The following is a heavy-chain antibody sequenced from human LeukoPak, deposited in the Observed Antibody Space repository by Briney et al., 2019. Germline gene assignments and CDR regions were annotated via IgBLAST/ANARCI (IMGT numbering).Heavy chain of an antibody. CDR2: IYYSGTT. CDR3: ARRGIAAAGYDY. CDR1: GGSISSYY. Sequence: SETLSLTCTVSGGSISSYYWSWIRQPPGKGLEWIGYIYYSGTTNYNPSLKSRVTILVDTSKNQFSLNLSSVTAADTAVYYCARRGIAAAGYDYWGKGTLVTVSS. D-gene: IGHD6-13*01. V-gene: IGHV4-59*08. J-gene: IGHJ4*02.